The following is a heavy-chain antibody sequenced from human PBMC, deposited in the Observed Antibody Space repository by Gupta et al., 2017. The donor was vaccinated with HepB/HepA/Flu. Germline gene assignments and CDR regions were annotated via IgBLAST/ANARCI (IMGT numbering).Heavy chain of an antibody. Sequence: QLQLQESGPGLVKPSETLSLTCTVSGGSISSSSYYRGWIRQPPGKGLEWIGSIYYSGSTYYNPSLKSRVTISVDTSKNQFSLKLSSVTAADTAVYYCARHPPGLSSQKYSNYGWFDPWGQGTLVTVSS. CDR2: IYYSGST. J-gene: IGHJ5*02. CDR3: ARHPPGLSSQKYSNYGWFDP. V-gene: IGHV4-39*01. D-gene: IGHD4-11*01. CDR1: GGSISSSSYY.